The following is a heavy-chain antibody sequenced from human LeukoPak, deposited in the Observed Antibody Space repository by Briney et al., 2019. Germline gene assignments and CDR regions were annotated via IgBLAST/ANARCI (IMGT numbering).Heavy chain of an antibody. Sequence: SVKVSCKASGSSFRNSTFAWVRQAPGRGLEWMGGIIPIFGTANYALEFQGRATITTDESTSTVYMELSSLRSEDTAMYYCARGPLHVALSSGYLKWLDPWGQGSLVTVSS. CDR1: GSSFRNST. CDR2: IIPIFGTA. D-gene: IGHD3-22*01. CDR3: ARGPLHVALSSGYLKWLDP. V-gene: IGHV1-69*05. J-gene: IGHJ5*02.